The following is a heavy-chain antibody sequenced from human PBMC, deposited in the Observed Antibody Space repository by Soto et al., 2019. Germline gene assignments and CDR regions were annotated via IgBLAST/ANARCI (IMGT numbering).Heavy chain of an antibody. CDR2: ISSSSSYI. Sequence: PGGSLSLSCAASGFTFSSYSMNWVRQAPGKGLEWVSSISSSSSYIYYADSVKGRFTISRDNAKNSLYLQMNSLRAEDTAVYYCARDVLGELSFGAFDIWGQGTMVTVSS. V-gene: IGHV3-21*01. J-gene: IGHJ3*02. D-gene: IGHD3-16*02. CDR1: GFTFSSYS. CDR3: ARDVLGELSFGAFDI.